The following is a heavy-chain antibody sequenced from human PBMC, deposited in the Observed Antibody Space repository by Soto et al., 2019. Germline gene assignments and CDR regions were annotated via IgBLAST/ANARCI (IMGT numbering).Heavy chain of an antibody. CDR1: GGSISSSKW. J-gene: IGHJ6*02. V-gene: IGHV4-4*02. Sequence: QVQLQESGPGLVKPSGTLSLTCAVSGGSISSSKWWSWVRQPPGKGLEWIGEIYHSGSTNYNPSLKSRVTISVDKAKNQFSLKLSSVTAADTAVYYCARDRKWIQLDYYYGMDVWGQGTTVTDSS. CDR3: ARDRKWIQLDYYYGMDV. CDR2: IYHSGST. D-gene: IGHD1-1*01.